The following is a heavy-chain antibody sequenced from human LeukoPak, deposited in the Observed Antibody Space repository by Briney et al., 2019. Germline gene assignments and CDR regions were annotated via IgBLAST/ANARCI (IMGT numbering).Heavy chain of an antibody. D-gene: IGHD3-22*01. Sequence: PSETLSLTCTVSGGSISSYYWSWIRQPPGKGLEWIGYIYYSGSTNYNPSLKSRVTISVDTSKNQFSLKLSSVTAADTAVYYCARDFYSYYYDSSGYYDYYYYMDVWGKGTTVTVSS. CDR2: IYYSGST. CDR1: GGSISSYY. J-gene: IGHJ6*03. CDR3: ARDFYSYYYDSSGYYDYYYYMDV. V-gene: IGHV4-59*01.